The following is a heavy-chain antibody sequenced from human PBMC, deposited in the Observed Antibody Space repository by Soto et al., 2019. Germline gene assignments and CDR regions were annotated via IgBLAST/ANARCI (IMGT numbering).Heavy chain of an antibody. CDR2: ISTYNGNT. D-gene: IGHD5-12*01. V-gene: IGHV1-18*01. Sequence: QVQLVQSGAEVKKPGASVTVSCKASRDTFTSYGVSWVRQAPGQGLEWMGWISTYNGNTNYAQKLKGRVTMTIVTSTTTGYMELTTLRADDTAVYYCARDPGYTRAWYCDHWGQGTLVTVSS. CDR1: RDTFTSYG. J-gene: IGHJ4*02. CDR3: ARDPGYTRAWYCDH.